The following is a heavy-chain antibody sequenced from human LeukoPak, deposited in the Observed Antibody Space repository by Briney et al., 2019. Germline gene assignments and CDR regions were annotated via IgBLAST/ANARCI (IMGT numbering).Heavy chain of an antibody. Sequence: PSETLSLTCTVSGGSISNYYWGWIRQPPGKGLGWLGYIHSSGSTNYNPSLKSRVTILVDTSKNQFSLKLTSVTAADTAVYYCTREGYDRSGYYLDYWSQGILVTVSS. D-gene: IGHD3-22*01. CDR1: GGSISNYY. CDR2: IHSSGST. V-gene: IGHV4-59*01. CDR3: TREGYDRSGYYLDY. J-gene: IGHJ4*02.